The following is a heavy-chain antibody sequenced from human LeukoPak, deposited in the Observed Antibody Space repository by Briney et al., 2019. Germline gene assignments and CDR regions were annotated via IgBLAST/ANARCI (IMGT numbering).Heavy chain of an antibody. CDR1: GFTFSSYG. V-gene: IGHV3-30*02. CDR2: IRYDGSNK. D-gene: IGHD1-20*01. Sequence: PGGSLRLSCAASGFTFSSYGMHWVRQAPGKGLEWVAFIRYDGSNKYYADSVKGRFTISRDNSKNTLYLQMNSLRAEDTAVYYCAKVPPSLTGTTGVDYWGQRTLVTVSS. J-gene: IGHJ4*02. CDR3: AKVPPSLTGTTGVDY.